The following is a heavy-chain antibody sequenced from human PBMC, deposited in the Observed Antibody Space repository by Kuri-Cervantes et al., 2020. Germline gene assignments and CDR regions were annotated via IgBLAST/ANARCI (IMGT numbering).Heavy chain of an antibody. V-gene: IGHV3-30*18. J-gene: IGHJ5*02. CDR1: GFTFSSYG. CDR2: ISYEGSNS. Sequence: GESLRLSCAAAGFTFSSYGMHWVRQAPGKGLEWVAVISYEGSNSNYADSVKGRFTISRDNSRNTLYLQMSSLRAEDTAIYYCAKEGSRRDGYNCWFDPWGHGTLVTVSS. D-gene: IGHD5-24*01. CDR3: AKEGSRRDGYNCWFDP.